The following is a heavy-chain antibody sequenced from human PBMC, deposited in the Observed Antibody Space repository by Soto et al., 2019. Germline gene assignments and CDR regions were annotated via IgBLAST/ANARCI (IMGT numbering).Heavy chain of an antibody. CDR1: GYTFNTYG. J-gene: IGHJ5*02. CDR3: ARDPHEFWTSYWFDP. CDR2: ISAYDGKT. D-gene: IGHD3-3*01. Sequence: ASVKVSCKTSGYTFNTYGINWVRQAPGQGLELMGWISAYDGKTTYAEKFQGRVTLTTDTSTSTAYMELRSLKSDDTAIYYCARDPHEFWTSYWFDPWGQGTPVTVSS. V-gene: IGHV1-18*01.